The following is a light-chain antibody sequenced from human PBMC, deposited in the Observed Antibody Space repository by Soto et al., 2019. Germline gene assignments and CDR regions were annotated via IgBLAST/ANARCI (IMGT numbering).Light chain of an antibody. CDR2: SAS. Sequence: IVLTQFPGTLSLSPGEIATLSCRAIQSVSSTYLAWYRQKPGQAPRLLIYSASSRATGIPDRFSGSGSGTDFTLTISRLEPEDFAVYYCQQYDTAPFTFGPGTKVDIK. J-gene: IGKJ3*01. CDR1: QSVSSTY. V-gene: IGKV3-20*01. CDR3: QQYDTAPFT.